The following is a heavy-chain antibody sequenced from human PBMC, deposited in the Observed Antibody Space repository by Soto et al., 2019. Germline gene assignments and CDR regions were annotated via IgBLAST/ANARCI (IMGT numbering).Heavy chain of an antibody. Sequence: SGTLSLTCTVPDGSIGGDYWSWIRQPPGKGLEWIGYMYNTGSTVYNPSFKSRVTISVDTSKSQFSLKLNSVTAADTAVYYCARDLWGYCGTDCYPLDVWGQGTTVTVS. CDR1: DGSIGGDY. J-gene: IGHJ6*02. CDR2: MYNTGST. V-gene: IGHV4-59*01. CDR3: ARDLWGYCGTDCYPLDV. D-gene: IGHD2-21*02.